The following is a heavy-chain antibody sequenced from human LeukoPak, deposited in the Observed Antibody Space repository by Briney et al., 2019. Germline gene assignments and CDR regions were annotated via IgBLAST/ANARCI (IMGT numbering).Heavy chain of an antibody. CDR3: AKGGSYTIDY. CDR1: GFTFSSYA. J-gene: IGHJ4*02. Sequence: GGSLRLSCAASGFTFSSYAMSWVRQAPGKGLEWVSRINSDGSSTSYADSVKGRFTISRDNAKNTLHLQMNSLTVEDTAVYYCAKGGSYTIDYWGQGILVPVSS. V-gene: IGHV3-74*01. D-gene: IGHD1-26*01. CDR2: INSDGSST.